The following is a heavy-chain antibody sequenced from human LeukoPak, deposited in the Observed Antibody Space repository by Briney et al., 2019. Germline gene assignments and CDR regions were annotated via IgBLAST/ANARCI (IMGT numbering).Heavy chain of an antibody. V-gene: IGHV3-30*18. CDR3: AKVYPSHYYDSSGYQGDDAFDI. J-gene: IGHJ3*02. CDR2: ISYDGSNK. D-gene: IGHD3-22*01. Sequence: GGSLRLSCVASGFTFSSYGMYWVRQAPGKGLEWVAVISYDGSNKYYADSVKGRFTISRDNSKNTLYLQMNSLRAEDTAVYYCAKVYPSHYYDSSGYQGDDAFDIWGQGTMVTVSS. CDR1: GFTFSSYG.